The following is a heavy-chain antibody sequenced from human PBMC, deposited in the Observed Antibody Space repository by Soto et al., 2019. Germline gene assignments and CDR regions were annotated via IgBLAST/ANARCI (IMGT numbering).Heavy chain of an antibody. CDR3: GRPSGTYKDAFDI. Sequence: PGESLKISCKASGYSFTTYWIGWVRQMPGKGLEWMGIIYPGDSESRYSPSFQGQVTISADKSINTAYLQWSSLKASDTAIYYCGRPSGTYKDAFDIWGQGTMVTVSS. CDR1: GYSFTTYW. CDR2: IYPGDSES. V-gene: IGHV5-51*01. J-gene: IGHJ3*02. D-gene: IGHD1-26*01.